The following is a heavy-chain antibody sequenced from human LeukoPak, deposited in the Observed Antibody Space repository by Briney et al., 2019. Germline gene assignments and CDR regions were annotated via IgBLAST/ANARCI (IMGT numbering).Heavy chain of an antibody. CDR2: IKPDGSEG. CDR3: ARDVRSGLNYFVFADY. D-gene: IGHD3-10*02. V-gene: IGHV3-7*01. Sequence: GGSLRLSCAASGFTFNTYWMSWVRQAPGKGLEWMANIKPDGSEGYYAGSVNGRFSISRDNTKNSLYLQMNSLRAEDTAVYYCARDVRSGLNYFVFADYWGQGTLVTVSS. J-gene: IGHJ4*02. CDR1: GFTFNTYW.